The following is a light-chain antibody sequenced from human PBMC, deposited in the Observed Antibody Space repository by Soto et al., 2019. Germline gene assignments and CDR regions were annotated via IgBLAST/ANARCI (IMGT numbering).Light chain of an antibody. CDR3: QQYGSSGT. J-gene: IGKJ1*01. CDR1: QGSGDT. Sequence: EIVMTQSPATLSVSPGEGATLSCRSSQGSGDTLAWYQQKPGQTPRLLIYGASNRATGIPDRFSGSGSGTDFTLTISRLEPEDFAVYYCQQYGSSGTFGQGTKVDI. V-gene: IGKV3-20*01. CDR2: GAS.